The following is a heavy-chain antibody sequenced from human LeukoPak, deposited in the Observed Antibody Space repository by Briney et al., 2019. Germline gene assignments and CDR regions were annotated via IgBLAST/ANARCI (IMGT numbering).Heavy chain of an antibody. CDR3: ARGVEYLYDSGGRRHYYHYMDV. CDR1: GYIFTREA. D-gene: IGHD3-22*01. V-gene: IGHV1-18*03. CDR2: ISAYNGAT. J-gene: IGHJ6*03. Sequence: ASVKVSCKAFGYIFTREAISWVRQAPGQGLEWMGWISAYNGATKYADKFQDRFTMTTDPDTDTAYMELRSLTSDDMADYFCARGVEYLYDSGGRRHYYHYMDVWGNGTTVIISS.